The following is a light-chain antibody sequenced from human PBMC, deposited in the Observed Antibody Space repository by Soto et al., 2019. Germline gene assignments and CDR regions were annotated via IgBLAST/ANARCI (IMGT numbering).Light chain of an antibody. CDR3: QQRSKWPLT. Sequence: EIVLTQSPATLSLSPGERATLSCRASQSVSIYLAWYQQKPGQTPRLLIYDASNRATGIPARFSGSGSGTDFTLTISSLEPEDFVVYYCQQRSKWPLTFGGGTKVEIK. CDR1: QSVSIY. J-gene: IGKJ4*01. CDR2: DAS. V-gene: IGKV3-11*01.